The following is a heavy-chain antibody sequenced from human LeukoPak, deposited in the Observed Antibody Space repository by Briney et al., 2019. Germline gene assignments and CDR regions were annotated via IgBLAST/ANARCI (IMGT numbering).Heavy chain of an antibody. CDR3: AKDRLYDYVWGSYRPNAFDI. D-gene: IGHD3-16*02. V-gene: IGHV3-74*01. CDR2: INSDGRST. CDR1: GVTFSRYW. Sequence: PGGSLRLSCVASGVTFSRYWMHWVRQAPGKGLVWVSRINSDGRSTNYADSVKGRFSISRDNAENTLYLQMNSLRVEDTAVYYCAKDRLYDYVWGSYRPNAFDIWGQGTMVTVSS. J-gene: IGHJ3*02.